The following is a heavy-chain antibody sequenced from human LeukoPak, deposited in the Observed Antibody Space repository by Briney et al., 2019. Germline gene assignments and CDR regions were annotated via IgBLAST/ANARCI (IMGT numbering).Heavy chain of an antibody. D-gene: IGHD4-17*01. CDR2: IYHSGST. CDR3: ARHQDYGDYALDY. V-gene: IGHV4-4*02. Sequence: PSEILSLTCAVSGGSISSSNWWSWVRQTPGKGPEWIGEIYHSGSTNHNPSLKSRITISVDKSKNQFSLKLSSVTAADTAVYYCARHQDYGDYALDYWGQGTLATVSS. CDR1: GGSISSSNW. J-gene: IGHJ4*02.